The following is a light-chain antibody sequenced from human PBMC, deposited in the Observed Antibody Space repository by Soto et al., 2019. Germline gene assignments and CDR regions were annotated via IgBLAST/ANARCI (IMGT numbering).Light chain of an antibody. CDR3: QQYNQWPLT. Sequence: EKVMTQSPATLSVSAGERASLSCRASQSISNSLAWYQQKPGQAPRLLIYDASTRAPGIPARFSGSASGTEFTLTISSLQSEDSAVYYCQQYNQWPLTFGGGTKVEIK. V-gene: IGKV3-15*01. J-gene: IGKJ4*01. CDR2: DAS. CDR1: QSISNS.